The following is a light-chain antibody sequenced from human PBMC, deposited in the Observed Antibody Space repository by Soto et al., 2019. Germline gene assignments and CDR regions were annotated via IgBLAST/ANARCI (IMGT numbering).Light chain of an antibody. V-gene: IGKV1-5*01. J-gene: IGKJ1*01. Sequence: DIQMTQSASTLSASVGDRVTITCRASQSISSWLAWYQQKPGKAPKPLIYDASSLESGVPSRFSGSGSGTEFTLTISSLQPDDFATYYCQQYNSYWTFGQGTKVDI. CDR2: DAS. CDR1: QSISSW. CDR3: QQYNSYWT.